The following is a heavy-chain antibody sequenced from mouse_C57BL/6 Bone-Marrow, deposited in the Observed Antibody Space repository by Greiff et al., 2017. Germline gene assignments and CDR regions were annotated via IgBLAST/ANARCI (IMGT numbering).Heavy chain of an antibody. V-gene: IGHV3-6*01. CDR3: ARGSWDNYAMDY. Sequence: ESGPGLVKPSQSLSLTCSVTGYSITSGYYWNWIRQFPGNKLEWMGYISYDGSHNYNPSLKNRISTTRDTSKNQFFLKLNSVTTEDTATYYCARGSWDNYAMDYWGQGTSVTVSS. D-gene: IGHD4-1*01. CDR2: ISYDGSH. CDR1: GYSITSGYY. J-gene: IGHJ4*01.